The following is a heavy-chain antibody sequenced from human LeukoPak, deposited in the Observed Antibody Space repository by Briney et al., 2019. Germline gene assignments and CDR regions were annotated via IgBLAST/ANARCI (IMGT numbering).Heavy chain of an antibody. J-gene: IGHJ4*02. D-gene: IGHD3-10*01. CDR3: ARGTEEFGELLKV. Sequence: SETLSLTCTVSGGSIRSYYWSWIRQPPGKTLEWIGYIYSTGSTNYNPSLKSRVTFSVDKSKNQFSLKLSSVTAADTAVYYRARGTEEFGELLKVWGQGTLVTVSS. V-gene: IGHV4-59*01. CDR2: IYSTGST. CDR1: GGSIRSYY.